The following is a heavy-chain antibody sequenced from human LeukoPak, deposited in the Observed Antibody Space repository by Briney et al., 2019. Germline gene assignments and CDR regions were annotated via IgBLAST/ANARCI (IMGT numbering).Heavy chain of an antibody. D-gene: IGHD2-2*01. V-gene: IGHV3-7*01. CDR3: ATRYCSSTGCRAYSYHCMDV. CDR2: IKEDGGEG. CDR1: GFTFSSYW. Sequence: GGSLRLSCAASGFTFSSYWMTWVRQAPGKGLEWVANIKEDGGEGYYVDSVKGRFTISRDNAKNSLYLQMNSLRAEDTAVYYCATRYCSSTGCRAYSYHCMDVWGKGTTVTVSS. J-gene: IGHJ6*03.